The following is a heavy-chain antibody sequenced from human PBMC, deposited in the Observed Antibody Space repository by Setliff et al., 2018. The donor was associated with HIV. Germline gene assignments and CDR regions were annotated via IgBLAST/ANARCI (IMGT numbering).Heavy chain of an antibody. J-gene: IGHJ4*02. D-gene: IGHD4-17*01. V-gene: IGHV1-69*13. CDR1: GYTFTDYY. CDR2: IIPIFRTA. Sequence: SVKVSCKASGYTFTDYYIFWVRQAPGQGLEWMGGIIPIFRTANYAQKFQGRVTITADESTSTAYMELNSLRPEDTAVYYCARGITSGDFGRFFDNWGQGTLVTVSS. CDR3: ARGITSGDFGRFFDN.